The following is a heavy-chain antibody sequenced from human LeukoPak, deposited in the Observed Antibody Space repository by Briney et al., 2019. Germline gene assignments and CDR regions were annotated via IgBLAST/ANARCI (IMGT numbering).Heavy chain of an antibody. J-gene: IGHJ4*02. D-gene: IGHD4-23*01. CDR3: AREVTGGNPFDY. CDR2: IYNNGNT. Sequence: GGSLRLSCAASGFTVSSNYMSWVRQAPGKGLEWVSVIYNNGNTYYADSVKGRFAISRDNSKNTLYLQMNSLRAEDTAVYYCAREVTGGNPFDYWGQGTLVTVSS. V-gene: IGHV3-53*01. CDR1: GFTVSSNY.